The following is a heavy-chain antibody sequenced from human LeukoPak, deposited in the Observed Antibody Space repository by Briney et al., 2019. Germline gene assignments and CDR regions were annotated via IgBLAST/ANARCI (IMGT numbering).Heavy chain of an antibody. D-gene: IGHD2/OR15-2a*01. J-gene: IGHJ4*02. Sequence: GGSLRLSCAASGFTFSSYEMNWVRQAPGKGLEWGSYISSSGSTIYYADSVKGRFTISRDNAKNSLYLQMNSLRAEDTALYYCARSRLLRGGIDYWGQGTLVTVSS. CDR3: ARSRLLRGGIDY. CDR1: GFTFSSYE. CDR2: ISSSGSTI. V-gene: IGHV3-48*03.